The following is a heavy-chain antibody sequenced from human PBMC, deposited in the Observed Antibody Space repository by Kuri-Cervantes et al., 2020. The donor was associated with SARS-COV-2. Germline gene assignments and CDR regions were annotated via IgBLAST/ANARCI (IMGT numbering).Heavy chain of an antibody. CDR3: AKNWTVSPSYWFDP. J-gene: IGHJ5*02. V-gene: IGHV3-23*01. CDR2: ISGSGGDT. Sequence: GESLKISCAASGFTFSAYAMSWVRQAPGKGLEWVSTISGSGGDTRSADSVKGRFIISRDNSNNTLYLQMNSLRAEDTAVYYCAKNWTVSPSYWFDPWGQGTLVTVSS. CDR1: GFTFSAYA. D-gene: IGHD3/OR15-3a*01.